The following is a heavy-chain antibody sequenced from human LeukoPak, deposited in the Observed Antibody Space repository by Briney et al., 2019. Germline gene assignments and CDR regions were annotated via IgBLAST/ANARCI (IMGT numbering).Heavy chain of an antibody. J-gene: IGHJ3*01. CDR2: ISSTGGST. Sequence: GGSLRLSCSASGFTFSNYAMHWVRQAPGKGLEYVSAISSTGGSTYYAESVKGRFTISRDNSKNTLYLQMNSLRAEDTAVYFCARPHYFYGSGGGAFDLWGQGTMVTVSS. CDR1: GFTFSNYA. V-gene: IGHV3-64*04. CDR3: ARPHYFYGSGGGAFDL. D-gene: IGHD3-10*01.